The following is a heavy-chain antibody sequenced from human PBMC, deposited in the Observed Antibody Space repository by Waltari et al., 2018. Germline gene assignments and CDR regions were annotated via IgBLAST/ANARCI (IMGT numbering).Heavy chain of an antibody. Sequence: QVQLVQSGAEVKKPGSSVKVSCKASGGTFSSYAISWVRQAPGQGLEWMGGISPIFGTANYEQKFQGRVTITADESTSTAYMELSSLRSEDTAVYYCARGASVVVAATQTFDYWGQGTLVTVSS. CDR2: ISPIFGTA. J-gene: IGHJ4*02. CDR3: ARGASVVVAATQTFDY. V-gene: IGHV1-69*01. CDR1: GGTFSSYA. D-gene: IGHD2-15*01.